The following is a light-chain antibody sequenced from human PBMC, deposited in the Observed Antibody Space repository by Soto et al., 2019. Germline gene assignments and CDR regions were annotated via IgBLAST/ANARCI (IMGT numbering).Light chain of an antibody. J-gene: IGKJ1*01. CDR3: QQSSNIPWT. CDR2: SAS. CDR1: QHVDRY. V-gene: IGKV1-39*01. Sequence: DIQMTQSPSSLSASVGDSVTITCRTSQHVDRYLSWYQQIPGRAPKLLIYSASSLVSGVPPRFRGSASGTEFTLSISSLQPEDFATYFCQQSSNIPWTFGQGTKVHIK.